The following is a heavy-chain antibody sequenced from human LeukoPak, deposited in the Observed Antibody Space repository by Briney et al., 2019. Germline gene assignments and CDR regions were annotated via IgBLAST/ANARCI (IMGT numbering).Heavy chain of an antibody. V-gene: IGHV1-24*01. CDR1: GGTFSSYA. CDR3: ATRMYYGSGDAFDI. J-gene: IGHJ3*02. Sequence: GASVKVSCKASGGTFSSYAISWVRQAPGQGLEWMGGFDPEDGETIYAQKFQGRVTMTEDTSTDTAYMELSSLRSEDTAVYYCATRMYYGSGDAFDIWGQGTMVTVSS. CDR2: FDPEDGET. D-gene: IGHD3-10*01.